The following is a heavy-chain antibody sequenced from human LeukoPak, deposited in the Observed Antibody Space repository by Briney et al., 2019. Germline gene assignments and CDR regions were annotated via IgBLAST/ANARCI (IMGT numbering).Heavy chain of an antibody. D-gene: IGHD6-13*01. V-gene: IGHV3-48*04. J-gene: IGHJ6*02. CDR2: ISSSGSTI. CDR1: GFTFSNHN. CDR3: ARADTPAGTAYYYYAMDV. Sequence: GGSLRLSCEASGFTFSNHNMRWVRQAPGKGLEWITYISSSGSTIYYVDSVKGRFTISRDNAKNSLYLQMNSLRAEDTAVYYCARADTPAGTAYYYYAMDVWGQGTTVTVSS.